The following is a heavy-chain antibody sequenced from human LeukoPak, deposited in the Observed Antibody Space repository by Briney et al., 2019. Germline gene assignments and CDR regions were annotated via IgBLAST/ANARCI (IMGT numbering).Heavy chain of an antibody. V-gene: IGHV5-51*01. J-gene: IGHJ5*02. CDR1: GYSFTSYW. Sequence: GESLKISCKGSGYSFTSYWIGWVRQMPGKSLEWMGLIYPGDSRTRYSPSFQGQVTFSVDTSINTAYLQWTSLKASDTAMYYCARRPTRSYDPWGQGTLVTVSS. CDR2: IYPGDSRT. CDR3: ARRPTRSYDP. D-gene: IGHD1-26*01.